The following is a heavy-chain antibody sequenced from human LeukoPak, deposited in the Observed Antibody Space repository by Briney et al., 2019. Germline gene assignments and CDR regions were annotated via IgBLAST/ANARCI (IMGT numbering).Heavy chain of an antibody. V-gene: IGHV4-4*02. CDR3: SRESGPFSPFGH. J-gene: IGHJ4*02. CDR1: GGSITSTNY. D-gene: IGHD1-26*01. Sequence: SETLSLTRGVSGGSITSTNYRSWVRQPPGQGLEWIGEISLSGYTGFNPSLRRRVTMSLDESKHLLSLNLASVTAADTAVYYCSRESGPFSPFGHWGQGILVTVSS. CDR2: ISLSGYT.